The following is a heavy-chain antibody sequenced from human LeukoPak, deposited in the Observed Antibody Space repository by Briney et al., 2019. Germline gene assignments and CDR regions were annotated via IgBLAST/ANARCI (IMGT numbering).Heavy chain of an antibody. V-gene: IGHV4-31*02. D-gene: IGHD3-22*01. Sequence: LRLSCAASGFTFSSYAMSWIRQHPGKGLEWIGYIYYSGTTYYNPSLESRVTISVDTSKNQFSLKLSSVTAADAAVYYCVRNSNDYSYFDYWGQGTLVTVSA. CDR2: IYYSGTT. J-gene: IGHJ4*02. CDR3: VRNSNDYSYFDY. CDR1: GFTFSSYA.